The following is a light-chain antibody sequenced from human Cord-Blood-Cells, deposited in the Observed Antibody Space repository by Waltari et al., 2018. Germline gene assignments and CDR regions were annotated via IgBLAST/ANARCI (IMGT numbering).Light chain of an antibody. CDR1: QDISNY. CDR2: DAS. CDR3: QQYDNLPYT. V-gene: IGKV1-33*01. Sequence: DIPMTQSPSSLSASVGDRVTITCQASQDISNYLNWYQQKPGKAPKLLIYDASNLETGVPSRFSGSGSETDFTFTISSLQPEDIATYDCQQYDNLPYTFGQGTKLEIK. J-gene: IGKJ2*01.